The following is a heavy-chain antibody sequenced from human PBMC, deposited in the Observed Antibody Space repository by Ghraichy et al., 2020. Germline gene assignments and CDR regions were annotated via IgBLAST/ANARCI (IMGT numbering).Heavy chain of an antibody. V-gene: IGHV3-23*01. CDR2: ITGSGGST. J-gene: IGHJ4*02. CDR3: AKKLD. CDR1: GFTFSSHA. Sequence: GGSLRLSCAASGFTFSSHAMSWVRQAPGKGLEWVAGITGSGGSTYYAYFVKGRFTISRDYSNNALYLQMNSLRVEDTAMYYCAKKLDWGQGTLVTVSS. D-gene: IGHD3-3*02.